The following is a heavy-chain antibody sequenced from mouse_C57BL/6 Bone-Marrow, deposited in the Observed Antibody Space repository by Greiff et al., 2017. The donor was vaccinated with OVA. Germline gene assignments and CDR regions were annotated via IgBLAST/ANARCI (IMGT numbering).Heavy chain of an antibody. Sequence: QVQLQQSGAELAKPGASVRLSCKASGYTFTSYWMHWVKQRPGQGLEWIGYINPSSGYTKYNQKLKDKATLTADKSSSPAYMQRSSLTYEDSAVYYCAGGNRGGIYAMDYWGQGTSVTVSS. V-gene: IGHV1-7*01. J-gene: IGHJ4*01. CDR2: INPSSGYT. CDR1: GYTFTSYW. CDR3: AGGNRGGIYAMDY. D-gene: IGHD2-1*01.